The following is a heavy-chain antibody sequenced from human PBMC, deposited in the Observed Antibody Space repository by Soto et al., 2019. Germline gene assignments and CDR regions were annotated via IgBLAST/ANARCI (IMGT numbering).Heavy chain of an antibody. Sequence: SETLSLTCTVSGGSISSGGYYWSWIRQHPGKGLEWIGYIYYSGSTYYNPSLKSRVTISVDTSKNQFSLKLSSVTAADTAVYYCAPYSSSYFDYWGQGTLVTVSS. CDR3: APYSSSYFDY. J-gene: IGHJ4*02. D-gene: IGHD6-6*01. CDR2: IYYSGST. V-gene: IGHV4-31*03. CDR1: GGSISSGGYY.